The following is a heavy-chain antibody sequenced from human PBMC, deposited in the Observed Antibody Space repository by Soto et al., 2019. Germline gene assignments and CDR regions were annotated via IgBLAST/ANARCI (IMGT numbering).Heavy chain of an antibody. CDR2: IYHSGST. D-gene: IGHD1-26*01. CDR1: GGSVSNDAYY. Sequence: QVQLQESGPGLVKPSETLSLTCIVSGGSVSNDAYYWSWIRQPPGKGLEWIGYIYHSGSTYYNPSLKSRLTISVETSANQFSLKVSSVTAADTAVYYCARLGIGWEFPFDYWGQGTLVNVSS. V-gene: IGHV4-61*08. J-gene: IGHJ4*02. CDR3: ARLGIGWEFPFDY.